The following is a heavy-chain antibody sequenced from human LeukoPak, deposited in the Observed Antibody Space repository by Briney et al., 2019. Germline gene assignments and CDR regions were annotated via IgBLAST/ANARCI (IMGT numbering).Heavy chain of an antibody. J-gene: IGHJ4*02. CDR3: ARGSIAAAGPPDSDY. V-gene: IGHV1-18*01. Sequence: ASVKVSCKASGYTFTSYGISWVRQAPGQGLEWMGWISAYNGNTSYAQKLQGRVTMTTDTSTSTAYMELRSLRSDDTAVYYCARGSIAAAGPPDSDYWGQGTLVTVSS. D-gene: IGHD6-13*01. CDR1: GYTFTSYG. CDR2: ISAYNGNT.